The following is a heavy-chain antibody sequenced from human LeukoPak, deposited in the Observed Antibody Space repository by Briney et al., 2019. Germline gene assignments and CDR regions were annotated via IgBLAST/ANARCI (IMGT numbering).Heavy chain of an antibody. V-gene: IGHV3-7*01. Sequence: PGGSLRLSCAASGFTFSNYWMNSVRQAPGKGPEWVAIIKKDGSEKYYVDSVKGRFTISRDNAKNSLYLQMNSLRADDTAVYFCAGGAGFLIDYWGQGALVTVSS. CDR1: GFTFSNYW. CDR3: AGGAGFLIDY. J-gene: IGHJ4*02. CDR2: IKKDGSEK. D-gene: IGHD2/OR15-2a*01.